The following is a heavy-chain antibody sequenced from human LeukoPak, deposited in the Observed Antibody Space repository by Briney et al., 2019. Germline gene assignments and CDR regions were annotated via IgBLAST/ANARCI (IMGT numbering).Heavy chain of an antibody. Sequence: ASVKVSCKASGGTFSNYAISWVRQAPGQGLEWMGGIIPIFGTANYAQKFRGRVTITADKSTRTAYMELSSLRSEDTAVYYCAKDEIGMVRGVMGGDYWGQGTLVTVSS. V-gene: IGHV1-69*06. J-gene: IGHJ4*02. CDR2: IIPIFGTA. CDR1: GGTFSNYA. CDR3: AKDEIGMVRGVMGGDY. D-gene: IGHD3-10*01.